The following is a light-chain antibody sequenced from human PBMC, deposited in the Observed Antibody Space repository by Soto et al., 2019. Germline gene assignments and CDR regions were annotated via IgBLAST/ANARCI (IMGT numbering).Light chain of an antibody. CDR2: RAS. V-gene: IGKV3-15*01. J-gene: IGKJ1*01. CDR3: QQYSNWPPWT. CDR1: QSLGGN. Sequence: EIVMTQSPDTLAVSPGDTVTLYGRASQSLGGNLAWYQQKPGQAPRLFIFRASSRATGVPARFSASGSGTEFTLTISELQSEDFAVYYCQQYSNWPPWTFGPGTKVDIK.